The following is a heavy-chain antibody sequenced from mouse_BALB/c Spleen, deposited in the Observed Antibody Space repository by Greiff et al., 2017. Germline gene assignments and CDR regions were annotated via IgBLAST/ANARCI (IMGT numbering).Heavy chain of an antibody. D-gene: IGHD1-2*01. CDR3: TRVITTANFDY. Sequence: EVHLLESGGGLVKPGGSLKLSCAASGFTFSSYTMSWVRQTPEKRLEWVATISSGGSYTYYPDSVKGRFTISRDNAKNTLYLQMSSLKSEDTAMYYCTRVITTANFDYWGQGTTLTVSS. J-gene: IGHJ2*01. CDR2: ISSGGSYT. CDR1: GFTFSSYT. V-gene: IGHV5-6-4*01.